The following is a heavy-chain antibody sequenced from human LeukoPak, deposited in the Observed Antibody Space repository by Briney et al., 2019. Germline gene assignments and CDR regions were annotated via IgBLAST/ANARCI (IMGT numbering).Heavy chain of an antibody. CDR3: ARSSTYYYDSSGYKKPKGYGMDV. D-gene: IGHD3-22*01. V-gene: IGHV1-18*01. J-gene: IGHJ6*02. Sequence: ASVKVSRKASGYTFTSYGISWVRQAPGQGLEWMGWISAYNGNTNYAQTLQGRVTMTTDTSTSTAYMELRSLRSDDTAVYYCARSSTYYYDSSGYKKPKGYGMDVWGQGTTVTVSS. CDR1: GYTFTSYG. CDR2: ISAYNGNT.